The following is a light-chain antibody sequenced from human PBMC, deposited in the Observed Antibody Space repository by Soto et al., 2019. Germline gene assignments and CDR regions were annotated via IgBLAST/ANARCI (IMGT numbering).Light chain of an antibody. Sequence: DMQMTQSPSTLSASVGDRVTITCRASQSISSWLAWYQQKPGKAPKLLIYDASSLESGVPSRFSGSGSATEFTLTISSLQPDDFATYYCQQYNNYWTFGQGTKVDI. CDR1: QSISSW. J-gene: IGKJ1*01. CDR2: DAS. V-gene: IGKV1-5*01. CDR3: QQYNNYWT.